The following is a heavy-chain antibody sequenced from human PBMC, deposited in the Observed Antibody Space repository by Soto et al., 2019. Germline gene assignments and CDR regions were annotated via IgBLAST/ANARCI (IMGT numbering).Heavy chain of an antibody. CDR1: GYTFTSYA. J-gene: IGHJ6*02. CDR3: ARNGNSGSYNYYYGMDV. D-gene: IGHD1-26*01. Sequence: QVPLVQSGAEVKKPGASVKVSCKASGYTFTSYAMHWVRQAPGQRLEWMGWINAGNGNTKYSQKFQGRVTITRDTSASTAYMELSSLRSEDTAVYYCARNGNSGSYNYYYGMDVWGQGTTVTVSS. CDR2: INAGNGNT. V-gene: IGHV1-3*01.